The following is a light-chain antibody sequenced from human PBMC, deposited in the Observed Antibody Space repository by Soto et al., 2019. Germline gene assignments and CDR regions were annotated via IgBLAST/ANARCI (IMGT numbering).Light chain of an antibody. Sequence: EIVLTQSPGTLSLSPGERATLSCRASQSVSTNYLAWYQRKPGQAPRLLIYGASSRATDIPNRFSGSGSGTDFPLTITRLKAEDFAVYYCQQYGSSPQTFGQGTKVEIK. CDR1: QSVSTNY. V-gene: IGKV3-20*01. J-gene: IGKJ1*01. CDR2: GAS. CDR3: QQYGSSPQT.